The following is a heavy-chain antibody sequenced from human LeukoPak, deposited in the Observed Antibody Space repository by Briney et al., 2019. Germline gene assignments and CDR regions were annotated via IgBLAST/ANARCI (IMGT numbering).Heavy chain of an antibody. CDR2: ISSSSSYI. CDR3: ARDLGYTYGTPLGY. V-gene: IGHV3-21*01. CDR1: GFTFSSYS. J-gene: IGHJ4*02. Sequence: GGSLRLSCAASGFTFSSYSMNWVRQAPGKGLEWVSSISSSSSYIYYADSVKGRFTISRDNAKNSLYLQMNSLRAEDTAVYYCARDLGYTYGTPLGYWGQGTLVTVSS. D-gene: IGHD5-18*01.